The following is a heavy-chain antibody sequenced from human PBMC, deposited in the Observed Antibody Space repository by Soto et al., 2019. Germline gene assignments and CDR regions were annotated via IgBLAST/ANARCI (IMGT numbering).Heavy chain of an antibody. V-gene: IGHV3-33*01. D-gene: IGHD4-4*01. Sequence: QVQLVESGGGVVQPGRSLILSCAAYGFTFLSYGMHCVRQAPGKGLEWVAVIWYDGINKYYADSVKGRFTISRDNSKNTLYLQMNSLRAEDTDVYYCARDPRVVTTKAFDIWGHGTMVTVSS. CDR2: IWYDGINK. J-gene: IGHJ3*02. CDR3: ARDPRVVTTKAFDI. CDR1: GFTFLSYG.